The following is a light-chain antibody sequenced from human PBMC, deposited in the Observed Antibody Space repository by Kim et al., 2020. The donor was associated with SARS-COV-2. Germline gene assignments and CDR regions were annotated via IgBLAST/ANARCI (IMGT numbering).Light chain of an antibody. V-gene: IGKV3-15*01. CDR3: QQYNNWPYT. CDR2: AAS. CDR1: QRVTTN. Sequence: SVSPGERATLSCRASQRVTTNLAWYQQKPGQAPRLLMYAASTRATGFPARFSGSGSGTEFTLTISSLQSEDFAVYSCQQYNNWPYTFGQGTKLEI. J-gene: IGKJ2*01.